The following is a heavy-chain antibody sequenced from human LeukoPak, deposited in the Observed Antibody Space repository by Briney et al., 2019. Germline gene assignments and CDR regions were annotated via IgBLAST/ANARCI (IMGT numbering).Heavy chain of an antibody. V-gene: IGHV3-23*01. CDR3: AKDYGDYVFYFDY. D-gene: IGHD4-17*01. CDR1: GFTFSSYA. J-gene: IGHJ4*02. CDR2: ISGSGGST. Sequence: GGSRRLSCAASGFTFSSYAMSWVRQAPGKGLEWVSAISGSGGSTYYADSVKGRFTISRENSKNTLYLQMNSLRAEDTAVYYCAKDYGDYVFYFDYWGQGTLVTVSS.